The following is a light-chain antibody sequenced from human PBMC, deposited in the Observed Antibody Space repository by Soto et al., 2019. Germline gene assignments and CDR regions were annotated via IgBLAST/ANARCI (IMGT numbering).Light chain of an antibody. CDR3: LQHNSYPPT. V-gene: IGKV1-17*03. J-gene: IGKJ5*01. CDR1: QGISNS. Sequence: DIQMTQSPSAMSASVGDRVTITCRASQGISNSLAWFQQKPGKVPKRLIYGASSLQSGVPSRFSGTGSGTEFTLTISSLQPEDFATYYCLQHNSYPPTFGQRTRLEI. CDR2: GAS.